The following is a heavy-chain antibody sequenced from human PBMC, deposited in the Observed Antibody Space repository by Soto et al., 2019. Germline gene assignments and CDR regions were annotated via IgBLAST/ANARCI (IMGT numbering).Heavy chain of an antibody. CDR1: GGSISSYY. CDR3: ARVPAMGGVISHWFDP. D-gene: IGHD3-16*02. V-gene: IGHV4-59*12. Sequence: LTCTVSGGSISSYYWSWIRQPPGKGLEWIGYIYYNGNTKYNPSLKSRVTISLGTSKNEFSLRLTSVTAADTAVYFCARVPAMGGVISHWFDPWGPGTLVTVSS. CDR2: IYYNGNT. J-gene: IGHJ5*02.